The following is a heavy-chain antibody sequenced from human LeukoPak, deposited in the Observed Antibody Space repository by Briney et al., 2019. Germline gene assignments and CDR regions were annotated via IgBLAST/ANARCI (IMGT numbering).Heavy chain of an antibody. CDR1: GFSFGDYS. V-gene: IGHV3-48*01. D-gene: IGHD2-15*01. CDR3: ARGFLGNSFDF. CDR2: ISSSSATI. Sequence: GGPLRLSCAASGFSFGDYSMNWVRQAPGEGLEWVSYISSSSATIYYADSVKGRFTVSRDNAKNSLYLQMNSLRPEDTAVYYCARGFLGNSFDFWGQGTLVTVSS. J-gene: IGHJ4*02.